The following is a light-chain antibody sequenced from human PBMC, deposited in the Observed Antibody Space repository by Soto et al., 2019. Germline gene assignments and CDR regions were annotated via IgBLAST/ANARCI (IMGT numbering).Light chain of an antibody. CDR3: QKYNCAPRT. CDR2: AAS. V-gene: IGKV1-27*01. J-gene: IGKJ1*01. CDR1: QGISNY. Sequence: DIQMTQSPSSLSASVGDRVTITCRASQGISNYLAWYQQKPGKVPKLLIYAASTLQSGVPSRFSGSGSGTDFTLTISSLQSEDVATFYCQKYNCAPRTFGQGTMVEIK.